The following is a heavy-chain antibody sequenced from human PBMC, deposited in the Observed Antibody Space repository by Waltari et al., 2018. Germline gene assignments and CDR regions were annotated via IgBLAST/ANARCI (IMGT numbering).Heavy chain of an antibody. CDR2: SSSTSSSM. CDR1: GLTFSLYS. V-gene: IGHV3-48*01. CDR3: ASGQDGTSFVLSF. D-gene: IGHD3-16*01. Sequence: EVQLVESGGGLIQPGGSLRLTCAVSGLTFSLYSMNWVRQTPEKGLEWVSYSSSTSSSMYYADSVKGRFIISRDNAKKSVYLQMNRLRVDDSAVYYCASGQDGTSFVLSFWGQGTKVTVSS. J-gene: IGHJ3*01.